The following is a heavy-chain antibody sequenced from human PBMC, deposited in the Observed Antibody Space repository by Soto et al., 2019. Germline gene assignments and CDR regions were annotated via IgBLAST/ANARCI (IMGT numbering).Heavy chain of an antibody. CDR2: ISGSGGGI. V-gene: IGHV3-23*01. CDR1: GFTFAGYV. CDR3: AKDRRDCSSTPCYSFYGMDV. D-gene: IGHD2-2*01. Sequence: EVQLLESGGGLVQPGGSLGLTCAASGFTFAGYVMSWVRQAPGKGLEWVSSISGSGGGIYYADSVKGRFTISRDNSKNTLHMQMNSLRADDTAVYYCAKDRRDCSSTPCYSFYGMDVWGQGTTVTVSS. J-gene: IGHJ6*02.